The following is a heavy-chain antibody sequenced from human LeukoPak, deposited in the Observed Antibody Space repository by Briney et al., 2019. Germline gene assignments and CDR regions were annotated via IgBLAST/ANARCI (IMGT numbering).Heavy chain of an antibody. CDR2: IKPSSGGT. J-gene: IGHJ4*02. D-gene: IGHD3-10*01. CDR1: GYTSIGYY. V-gene: IGHV1-2*02. Sequence: ASVKVSCKASGYTSIGYYIHWVRQAPGQGLEWMGWIKPSSGGTNYAQKVQGRVTMTTDTSTTTAYMELRSLRSDDTAVYYCARDLYSRRMNYYGSGSYFAYWGQGTLVTVSS. CDR3: ARDLYSRRMNYYGSGSYFAY.